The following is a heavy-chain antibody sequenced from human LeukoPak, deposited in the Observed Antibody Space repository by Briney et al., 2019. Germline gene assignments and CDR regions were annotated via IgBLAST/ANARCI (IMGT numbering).Heavy chain of an antibody. D-gene: IGHD4-11*01. CDR2: IYYSGRT. Sequence: SETLSLTCTVSGGSICSDYWSWIRQPPGKGLEWIGYIYYSGRTYYNPSLKSRITISVDTSKNQFSLKLSSVTAADTAVYYCARGFYSPHYWGQGTLVSVSS. V-gene: IGHV4-59*01. CDR1: GGSICSDY. CDR3: ARGFYSPHY. J-gene: IGHJ4*02.